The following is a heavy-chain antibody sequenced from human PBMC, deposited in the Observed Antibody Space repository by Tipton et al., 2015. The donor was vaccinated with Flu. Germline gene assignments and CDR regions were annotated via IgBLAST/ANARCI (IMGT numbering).Heavy chain of an antibody. CDR3: ARELVVVATIDY. CDR1: GGSISSGGYY. Sequence: TLSLTCTVSGGSISSGGYYWSWIRQHPGKGLEWIGYIYYSGSTYYSPSLKSRVTISVDTSKNQFSLKLSSVTAADTAVYYCARELVVVATIDYWGQGTLVTVSS. J-gene: IGHJ4*02. D-gene: IGHD2-15*01. CDR2: IYYSGST. V-gene: IGHV4-31*03.